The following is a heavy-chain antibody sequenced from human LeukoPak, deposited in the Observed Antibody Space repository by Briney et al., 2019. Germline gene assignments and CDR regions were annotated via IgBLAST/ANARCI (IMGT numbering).Heavy chain of an antibody. J-gene: IGHJ6*03. CDR2: ISGSGGST. CDR1: GITFSSHG. D-gene: IGHD5-12*01. V-gene: IGHV3-23*01. CDR3: AKYSGYEYYYHYYMDV. Sequence: GGSLRLSCAASGITFSSHGMSWVRQAPGKGLEWVSSISGSGGSTYYADSVKGRFTISRDNSKNTLYLQMNSLRAEDTAVYYCAKYSGYEYYYHYYMDVWGKGTTVTISS.